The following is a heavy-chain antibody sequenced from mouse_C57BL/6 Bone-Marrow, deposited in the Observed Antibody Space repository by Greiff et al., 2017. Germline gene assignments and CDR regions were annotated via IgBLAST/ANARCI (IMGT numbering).Heavy chain of an antibody. Sequence: QVQPQQPGAELVKPGASVKLSCKASGYTFTSYWMHWVKQRPGQGLEWIGMIHPNSGSTNYNEKFKSKATLTVDKSSSTAYMQLSSLTSEDSAVYYCARDYSNYFDYWGQGTTLTVSS. J-gene: IGHJ2*01. D-gene: IGHD2-5*01. CDR3: ARDYSNYFDY. CDR1: GYTFTSYW. CDR2: IHPNSGST. V-gene: IGHV1-64*01.